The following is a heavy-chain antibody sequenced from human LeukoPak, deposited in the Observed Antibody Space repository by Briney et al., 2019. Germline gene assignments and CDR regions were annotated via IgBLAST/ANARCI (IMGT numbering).Heavy chain of an antibody. CDR1: GGSFSGYY. D-gene: IGHD3-22*01. CDR2: INHSGST. J-gene: IGHJ4*02. Sequence: PSETLSLTCAVYGGSFSGYYWSWIRQPPGKGLEWIGEINHSGSTNYNPSLKSRVTISVDTSKNQFSLKLSSVTAADTAVYYCARDPYYDSSGYYAPYFDYWGQGTLVTVSS. V-gene: IGHV4-34*01. CDR3: ARDPYYDSSGYYAPYFDY.